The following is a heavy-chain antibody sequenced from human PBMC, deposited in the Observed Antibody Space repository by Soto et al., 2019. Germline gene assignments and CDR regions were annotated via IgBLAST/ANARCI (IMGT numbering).Heavy chain of an antibody. V-gene: IGHV1-18*01. J-gene: IGHJ3*02. D-gene: IGHD6-13*01. Sequence: ASVKVSCKASGYTFTSYGISWVRQAPGQGLEWMGWISSYNGNTNYAQKLQGRVTMNTDTSTSTAYMELRRLRYDDTAVYYCARFFSSSGSDAFDIWGQGIMVIVS. CDR3: ARFFSSSGSDAFDI. CDR1: GYTFTSYG. CDR2: ISSYNGNT.